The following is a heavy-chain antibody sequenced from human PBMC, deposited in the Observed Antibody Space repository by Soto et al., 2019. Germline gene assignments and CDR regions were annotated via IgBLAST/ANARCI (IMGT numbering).Heavy chain of an antibody. CDR2: IKRDGSEK. J-gene: IGHJ4*02. CDR1: GFTFSSYW. Sequence: GGSLRLSCAASGFTFSSYWMSWVRQAPGKGLEWVANIKRDGSEKYYVDSVKGRFTISRDNAKNSLYLQMNSLRAEDTAVYYCAREKFYCGGDCYSYFDYWGQGTLVTVSS. D-gene: IGHD2-21*02. V-gene: IGHV3-7*01. CDR3: AREKFYCGGDCYSYFDY.